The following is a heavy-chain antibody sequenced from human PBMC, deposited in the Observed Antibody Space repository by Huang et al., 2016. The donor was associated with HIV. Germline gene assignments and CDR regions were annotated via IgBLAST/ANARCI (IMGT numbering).Heavy chain of an antibody. CDR1: GFTVSTNY. CDR2: IYSGGTT. CDR3: AKEGDTGAALGY. Sequence: EVQLVESGGGLIQPGGSLRLSCAASGFTVSTNYMTWVRKAPGKGLECVSLIYSGGTTYYADSVKGRFTISRDDSENTLYLHMTSLRAGDTAVYYCAKEGDTGAALGYWGQGTLVTVS. V-gene: IGHV3-53*01. D-gene: IGHD2-8*02. J-gene: IGHJ4*02.